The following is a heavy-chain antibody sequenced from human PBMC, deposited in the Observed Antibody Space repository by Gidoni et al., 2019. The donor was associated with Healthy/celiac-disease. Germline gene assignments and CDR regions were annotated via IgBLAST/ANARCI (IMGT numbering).Heavy chain of an antibody. CDR1: GFTFSSYA. Sequence: EVQLLESGGGLVQPGGFLRIFCAASGFTFSSYAMSWVRQAPGKGLAWVSAISGGGVSTYYADSVKGLFTISRDNSKNTLYLQMNSLRAEDTAVYYCAKGAPYYDFWSGSGGYYYGMDVWGQGTTVTVSS. CDR3: AKGAPYYDFWSGSGGYYYGMDV. CDR2: ISGGGVST. D-gene: IGHD3-3*01. J-gene: IGHJ6*02. V-gene: IGHV3-23*01.